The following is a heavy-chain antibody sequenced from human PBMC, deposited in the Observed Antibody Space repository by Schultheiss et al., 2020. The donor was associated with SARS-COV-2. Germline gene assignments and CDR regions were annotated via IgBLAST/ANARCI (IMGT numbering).Heavy chain of an antibody. J-gene: IGHJ6*02. D-gene: IGHD1-14*01. V-gene: IGHV3-23*01. CDR2: ISGTGSST. Sequence: GGSLRLSCAASGFTFSSYAMSWVRQAPGKGLEWVSGISGTGSSTNYADSVVGRFTISRDNSKNSLYLQMNSLRAEDTAVYYCAVRYTEAYGMDVWGQGTTVTVSS. CDR1: GFTFSSYA. CDR3: AVRYTEAYGMDV.